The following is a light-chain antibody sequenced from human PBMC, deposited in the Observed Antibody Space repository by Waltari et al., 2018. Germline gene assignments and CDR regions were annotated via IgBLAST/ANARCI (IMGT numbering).Light chain of an antibody. CDR3: QTWGTGIQV. CDR1: SGHRSYA. Sequence: QLVLTQSPSASASLGASVKLPCTLSSGHRSYAIAWHQQQPEKGPRYLMKVNSDGSHKKGDGIPDRFSGSSSGTERYLTISSLQSEDEADYYCQTWGTGIQVFGGGTKLTVL. J-gene: IGLJ2*01. V-gene: IGLV4-69*01. CDR2: VNSDGSH.